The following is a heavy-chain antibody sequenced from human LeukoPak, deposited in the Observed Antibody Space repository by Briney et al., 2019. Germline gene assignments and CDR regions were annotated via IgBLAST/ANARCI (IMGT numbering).Heavy chain of an antibody. V-gene: IGHV4-4*07. J-gene: IGHJ4*02. CDR3: AREEAAAGTVYY. Sequence: SETLSLTCTVSGGSIGSYYWSWIRQPAGKGLEWIGRIYTSGSTNYNPSLKSRVTMSVDTSKNQFSLKLSSVTAADTAVYYCAREEAAAGTVYYWGQGTLVAVSS. CDR2: IYTSGST. CDR1: GGSIGSYY. D-gene: IGHD6-13*01.